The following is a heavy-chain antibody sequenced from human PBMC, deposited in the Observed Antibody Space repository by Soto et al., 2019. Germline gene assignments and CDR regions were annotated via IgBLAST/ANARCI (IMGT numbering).Heavy chain of an antibody. J-gene: IGHJ4*02. D-gene: IGHD2-8*01. Sequence: SETLSLTCTVSGGSVSSGGYYWSWIRQHPGTGLEWIGYIYYSGTTYFNPSLKSRASISLDTSKNEFSLKLTSVAAADTAVYYCARRALPQCINGVCYKDGFWDYWGQGALVTVSS. V-gene: IGHV4-31*03. CDR3: ARRALPQCINGVCYKDGFWDY. CDR2: IYYSGTT. CDR1: GGSVSSGGYY.